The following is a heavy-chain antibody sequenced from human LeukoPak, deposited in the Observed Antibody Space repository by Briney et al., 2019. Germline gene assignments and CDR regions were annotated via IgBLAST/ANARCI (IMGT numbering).Heavy chain of an antibody. CDR1: GFAFTSYA. J-gene: IGHJ4*02. CDR2: ISGSGGTT. Sequence: GGSLRLSCAASGFAFTSYAMNWVRQAPGKGLEWVAGISGSGGTTYYAESVKGRFTISRDNSKNTLYLQMNSLRAEDTAVYYCANRRGIAVAGTPGDYWGRGTLVTVSS. V-gene: IGHV3-23*01. D-gene: IGHD6-19*01. CDR3: ANRRGIAVAGTPGDY.